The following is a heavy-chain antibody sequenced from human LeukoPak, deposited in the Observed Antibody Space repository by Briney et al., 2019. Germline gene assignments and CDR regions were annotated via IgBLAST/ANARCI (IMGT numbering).Heavy chain of an antibody. Sequence: GESLKISCKASGYNFTSYWIGWVRQMPGKGLEWMGIIYPGDSDTRYSPSFQGQVTISADKSVSTAYLQWSSLKASDSAIYNCATRSDGYSQFDFWGQGTLVTVSS. CDR3: ATRSDGYSQFDF. V-gene: IGHV5-51*01. CDR1: GYNFTSYW. CDR2: IYPGDSDT. D-gene: IGHD5-24*01. J-gene: IGHJ4*02.